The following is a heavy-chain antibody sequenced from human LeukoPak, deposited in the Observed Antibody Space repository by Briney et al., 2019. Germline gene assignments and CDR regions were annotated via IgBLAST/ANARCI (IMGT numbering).Heavy chain of an antibody. V-gene: IGHV6-1*01. CDR3: ARAFRGVTGFDAFDI. Sequence: SQTLSLTCAISGDSVSSNSAAWNWIRQSPSRGLEWLGRTYYSSKWNNDYAVSAKSRITVNPDTSKNQFSTQLNSVTPEDTAVYYCARAFRGVTGFDAFDIWGQGTMVTVSS. CDR2: TYYSSKWNN. J-gene: IGHJ3*02. CDR1: GDSVSSNSAA. D-gene: IGHD3-10*01.